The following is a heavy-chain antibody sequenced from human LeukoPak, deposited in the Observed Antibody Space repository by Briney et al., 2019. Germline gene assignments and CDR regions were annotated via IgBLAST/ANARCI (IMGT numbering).Heavy chain of an antibody. CDR3: ARQDSPYCGGDCYRAFDY. J-gene: IGHJ4*02. CDR2: IYYSGST. V-gene: IGHV4-39*01. D-gene: IGHD2-21*01. CDR1: GGSISSSSYY. Sequence: SETLSLTCAVSGGSISSSSYYWGWIRQPPGKGLEWIGSIYYSGSTYYNQSLKSRVTISVDTSKNQFSLKLSSVTAADTAVYYCARQDSPYCGGDCYRAFDYWGQGTLVTVSS.